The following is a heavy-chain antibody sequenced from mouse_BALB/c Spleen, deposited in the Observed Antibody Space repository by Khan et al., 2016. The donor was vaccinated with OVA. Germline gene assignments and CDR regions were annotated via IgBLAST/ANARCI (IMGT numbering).Heavy chain of an antibody. D-gene: IGHD1-1*01. CDR2: ISYSDST. V-gene: IGHV3-2*02. CDR3: ARGNYYGYYFDY. J-gene: IGHJ2*01. Sequence: VQLKESGPGLVKPSQSLSLTCTVTGYSITSNYAWNWIRQFPGNKLEWMGYISYSDSTSYNTSLKSRISITRDTSQHQFFLQLNSVTTEDTATYYCARGNYYGYYFDYWGQGTTRTVSS. CDR1: GYSITSNYA.